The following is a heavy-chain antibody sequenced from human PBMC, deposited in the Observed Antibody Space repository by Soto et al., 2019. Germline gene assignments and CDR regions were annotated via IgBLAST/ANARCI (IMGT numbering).Heavy chain of an antibody. D-gene: IGHD3-10*01. V-gene: IGHV3-23*01. Sequence: EVQLLESGGDLVQPGGSLRLSCAASGFTFSSYAMNWVRQAPGKGLEWVSTISWSGDDTYYLDSVKGRFTISRDNSKNTLYLQMNSLRAEDSAVYYCARDPSNGSADYWGQGTLVIVSS. J-gene: IGHJ4*02. CDR3: ARDPSNGSADY. CDR2: ISWSGDDT. CDR1: GFTFSSYA.